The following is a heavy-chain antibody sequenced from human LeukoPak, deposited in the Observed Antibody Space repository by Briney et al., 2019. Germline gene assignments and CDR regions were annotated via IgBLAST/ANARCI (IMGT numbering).Heavy chain of an antibody. CDR3: ARGYSYGGSVFDI. J-gene: IGHJ3*02. V-gene: IGHV3-64*01. Sequence: GGSLRLSCAASGFTFSNYVMHWVRQAPGKGLEYVSRISSNEGSTYYANSVKGRFTISRDNSKNTLYLQMGSLRAEDMALYYCARGYSYGGSVFDIWGQGTMVTVSS. CDR1: GFTFSNYV. D-gene: IGHD2-15*01. CDR2: ISSNEGST.